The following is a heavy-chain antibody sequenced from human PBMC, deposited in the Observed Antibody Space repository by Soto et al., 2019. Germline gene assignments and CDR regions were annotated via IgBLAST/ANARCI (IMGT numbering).Heavy chain of an antibody. V-gene: IGHV4-34*01. CDR3: ARGWYSSSWYSVYYYYGMDV. CDR2: VNHSGST. CDR1: GGSFSGYY. J-gene: IGHJ6*02. D-gene: IGHD6-13*01. Sequence: SETLSLTCAVYGGSFSGYYWSWIRQPPGKGLEWIGEVNHSGSTNYNPSLKSRVTISVDTSKNQFSLKLSSVTAADTAVYYCARGWYSSSWYSVYYYYGMDVWGQGTTVTVSS.